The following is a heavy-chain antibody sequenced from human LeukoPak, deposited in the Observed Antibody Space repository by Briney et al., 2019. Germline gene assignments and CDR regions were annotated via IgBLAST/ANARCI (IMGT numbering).Heavy chain of an antibody. D-gene: IGHD3-16*02. CDR2: IVVGSGNT. CDR1: GFTFTSSA. V-gene: IGHV1-58*01. CDR3: AAFHDYIWGSYRDY. Sequence: VASVTVSCKSSGFTFTSSAVQWVRQARGQRLEWIGWIVVGSGNTNYAQKFQERVTITRDMSTSTAYMELSSLRSEDTAVYYCAAFHDYIWGSYRDYWGQGTLVTVSS. J-gene: IGHJ4*02.